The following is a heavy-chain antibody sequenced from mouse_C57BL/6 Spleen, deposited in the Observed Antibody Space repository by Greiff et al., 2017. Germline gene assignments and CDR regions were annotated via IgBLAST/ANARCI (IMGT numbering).Heavy chain of an antibody. J-gene: IGHJ3*01. V-gene: IGHV14-1*01. Sequence: EVQLQQSGAELVRPGASVKLSCTASGFNFKDYYMHWVKQRPEQGLEWIGRIDPEDGDTEYAPKFQGKATMTADTSSNTAYLQLSSLTSEDTAVYYCTTWWYGNLAWFAYWGQGTLVTVSA. D-gene: IGHD2-10*02. CDR2: IDPEDGDT. CDR3: TTWWYGNLAWFAY. CDR1: GFNFKDYY.